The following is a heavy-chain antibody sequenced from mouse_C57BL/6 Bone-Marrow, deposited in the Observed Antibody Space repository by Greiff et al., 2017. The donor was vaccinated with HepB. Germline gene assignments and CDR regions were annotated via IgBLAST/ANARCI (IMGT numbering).Heavy chain of an antibody. J-gene: IGHJ2*01. D-gene: IGHD1-1*02. V-gene: IGHV1-15*01. CDR1: GYTFTDYE. CDR2: IDPETGGT. CDR3: PHYSYYFDY. Sequence: VQLQESGAELVRPGASVTLSCKASGYTFTDYEMHWVKQTPVHGLEWIGAIDPETGGTAYNQKFKGKAILTADKSSSTAYMELRSLTSEDSAVYYCPHYSYYFDYWGQGTTLTVSS.